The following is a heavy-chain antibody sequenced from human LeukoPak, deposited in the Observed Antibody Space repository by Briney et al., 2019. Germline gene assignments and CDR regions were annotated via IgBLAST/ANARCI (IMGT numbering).Heavy chain of an antibody. J-gene: IGHJ4*02. V-gene: IGHV4-59*02. CDR3: ARWSCGSGGDCHEFDH. CDR2: VHYSGST. CDR1: GGPVRSYY. Sequence: PSETLSLTCTVSGGPVRSYYWSWIRQPQSPGKGLEWIGYVHYSGSTNYNPSLKSRVTISMDMSKNQISLSLRSVTAADTAVYYCARWSCGSGGDCHEFDHWGQGTLVGVSS. D-gene: IGHD2-21*02.